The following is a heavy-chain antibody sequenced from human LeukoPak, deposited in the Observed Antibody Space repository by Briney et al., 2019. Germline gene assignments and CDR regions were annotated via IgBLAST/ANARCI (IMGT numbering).Heavy chain of an antibody. CDR1: GYTFTSYG. CDR2: ISAYNGNI. J-gene: IGHJ5*02. D-gene: IGHD6-13*01. CDR3: AREVENDWAAGTSGWFDP. Sequence: ASVKVSCKASGYTFTSYGISWVRQAPGQGLEWMGWISAYNGNINYAQKLQGRITMTTDTSTTTAYMELRSLRSDDTAVYYCAREVENDWAAGTSGWFDPWGQGTLVTVSS. V-gene: IGHV1-18*01.